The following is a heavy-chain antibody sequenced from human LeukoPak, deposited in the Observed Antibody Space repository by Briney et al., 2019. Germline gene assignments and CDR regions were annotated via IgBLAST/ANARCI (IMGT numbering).Heavy chain of an antibody. Sequence: GGSLRLSCVASGFSSSNHGMHWVRQAPGKGLEWVSVIASDGGAKFYADSVKGRFTLSRDNPKNMFFLQMNLLTVEDTAIYYCAREATWGQWYFDHWGQGTPVTVSS. J-gene: IGHJ4*02. D-gene: IGHD6-19*01. CDR3: AREATWGQWYFDH. CDR1: GFSSSNHG. CDR2: IASDGGAK. V-gene: IGHV3-30*03.